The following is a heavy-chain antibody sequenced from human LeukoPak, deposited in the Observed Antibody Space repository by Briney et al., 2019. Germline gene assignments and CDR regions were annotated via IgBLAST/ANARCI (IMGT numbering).Heavy chain of an antibody. CDR2: ISWNSGSI. J-gene: IGHJ4*02. V-gene: IGHV3-9*01. Sequence: GGSLRLSCAASGFTFSNAWMNWVRQAPGKDLEWVSGISWNSGSIDYADSVKGRFTISRDNAKNSLYLQMNSLRPEDTAFYYCAKAEGFFGGYYDHWGQGTLVTVSS. D-gene: IGHD4-23*01. CDR1: GFTFSNAW. CDR3: AKAEGFFGGYYDH.